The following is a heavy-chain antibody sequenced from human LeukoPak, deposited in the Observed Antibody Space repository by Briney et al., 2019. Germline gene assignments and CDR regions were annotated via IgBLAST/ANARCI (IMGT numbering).Heavy chain of an antibody. V-gene: IGHV4-59*01. J-gene: IGHJ4*02. D-gene: IGHD3-22*01. CDR3: ARESLLRALDY. CDR2: IYNSVRT. CDR1: GGSISNYY. Sequence: PSETLSLTCSVSGGSISNYYWTWIRQPPGKGLEWIGYIYNSVRTNYNPSLRSRVTISVDTSKNQFSLKLSSVTAADTAVYYCARESLLRALDYWGQGTLVTVSS.